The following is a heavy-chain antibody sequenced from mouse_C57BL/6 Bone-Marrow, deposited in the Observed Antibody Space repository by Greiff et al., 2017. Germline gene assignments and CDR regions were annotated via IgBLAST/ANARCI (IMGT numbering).Heavy chain of an antibody. CDR2: IYPGRGST. V-gene: IGHV1-55*01. D-gene: IGHD3-1*01. Sequence: QVQLQQPGAELVKPGASVKMSCKASGYTFTSYWITWVKQRPGQGLEWIGDIYPGRGSTNYNAKFKSKATLTVDTSSSTAYMQLSSLTSEDSAVYYSARRAPASSCWLADWGQGTLVTVSA. J-gene: IGHJ3*01. CDR1: GYTFTSYW. CDR3: ARRAPASSCWLAD.